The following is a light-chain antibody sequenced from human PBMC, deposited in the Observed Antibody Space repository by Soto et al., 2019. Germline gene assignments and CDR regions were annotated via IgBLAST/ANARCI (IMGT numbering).Light chain of an antibody. V-gene: IGLV2-14*01. J-gene: IGLJ2*01. CDR1: SSDVGGYNY. CDR3: SSYTSSSTVV. Sequence: QSALTQPASVSESPGQSITISCTGTSSDVGGYNYVSWYQQVPGKAPKLMIYEVSNRPPGVSNRFSGSKSGNSASLTISGLQAEDEADYYCSSYTSSSTVVFGGGTKVTVL. CDR2: EVS.